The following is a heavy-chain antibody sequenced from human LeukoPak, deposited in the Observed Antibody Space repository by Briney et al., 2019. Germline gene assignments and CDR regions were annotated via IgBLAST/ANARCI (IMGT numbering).Heavy chain of an antibody. CDR1: GFTFSNYA. CDR2: ISYDGSNK. CDR3: ARGHSSGYSAHDY. V-gene: IGHV3-30-3*01. Sequence: GGSLRLSCVASGFTFSNYAMTWVRQAPGKGLEWVAVISYDGSNKYYADSVKGRFTISRDNSKNTLYLQMNSLRAEDTAVYYCARGHSSGYSAHDYWGQGTLVTVSS. J-gene: IGHJ4*02. D-gene: IGHD3-22*01.